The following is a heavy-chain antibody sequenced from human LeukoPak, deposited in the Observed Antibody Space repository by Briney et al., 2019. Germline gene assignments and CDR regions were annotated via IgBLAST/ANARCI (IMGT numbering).Heavy chain of an antibody. D-gene: IGHD3-16*01. CDR2: IYPGDSDT. CDR1: GYSFTSYW. Sequence: GESLKISCKGSGYSFTSYWIGWVRQMPGKGLEWMGIIYPGDSDTRYSPSFQGQVTISADKSISTAYLQWSSLKASDTAMYYCARPIMITFGARYYYYYMDVWGKGTTVTVSS. J-gene: IGHJ6*03. CDR3: ARPIMITFGARYYYYYMDV. V-gene: IGHV5-51*01.